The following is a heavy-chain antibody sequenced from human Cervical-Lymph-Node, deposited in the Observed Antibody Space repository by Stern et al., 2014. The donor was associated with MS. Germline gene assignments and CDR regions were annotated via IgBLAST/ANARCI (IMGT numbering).Heavy chain of an antibody. CDR1: GFNFSSYW. CDR2: INRDGSDT. Sequence: VQLVESGGGLVQPGGSLRLSCAASGFNFSSYWMHWVRQFQEQGLFWVSQINRDGSDTSYADSVKGRFSISRDNIRNMLYLRMTSLRAEDTAVYYCARGVGDYWGQGARVTVSS. J-gene: IGHJ4*02. D-gene: IGHD3-16*01. CDR3: ARGVGDY. V-gene: IGHV3-74*02.